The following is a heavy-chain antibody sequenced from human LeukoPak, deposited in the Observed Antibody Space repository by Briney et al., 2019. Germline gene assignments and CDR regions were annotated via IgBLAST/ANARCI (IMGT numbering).Heavy chain of an antibody. J-gene: IGHJ4*02. CDR2: ISGSGGST. CDR3: AKADYYGSGTNS. CDR1: GFTFSSYS. D-gene: IGHD3-10*01. V-gene: IGHV3-23*01. Sequence: GGSLRLSCAASGFTFSSYSMSWVRQAPGKGLEWVLAISGSGGSTYYADSVKGRFTISRDNSKNTLYLQMNSLRAEDTAVYYCAKADYYGSGTNSWGQGTLVTVSS.